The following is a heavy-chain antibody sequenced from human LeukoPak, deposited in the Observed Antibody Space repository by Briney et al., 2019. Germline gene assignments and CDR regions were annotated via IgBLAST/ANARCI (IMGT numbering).Heavy chain of an antibody. CDR2: IYYSGST. CDR3: ARLGRYNWNYVGR. Sequence: SETLSLTCTVSGGSISSYYWSWIRQPPGKGLEWIGYIYYSGSTNYNPSLKSRVTISVDTSKNQFSLKLSSVTAADTAVYYRARLGRYNWNYVGRWGQGTLVTVSS. CDR1: GGSISSYY. J-gene: IGHJ4*02. V-gene: IGHV4-59*08. D-gene: IGHD1-7*01.